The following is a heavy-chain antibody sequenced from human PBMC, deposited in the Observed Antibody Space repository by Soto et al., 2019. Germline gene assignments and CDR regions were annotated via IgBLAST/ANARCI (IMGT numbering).Heavy chain of an antibody. CDR2: IYTSGST. V-gene: IGHV4-4*07. D-gene: IGHD3-22*01. CDR3: ARAVFYYDSSVSWFDP. Sequence: SETLSLTCTVSGGSISSYYWSWIRQPAGKGLEWIGRIYTSGSTNYNPSLKSRVTMSVDTSKNQFSLKLSSVTAADTAVYYCARAVFYYDSSVSWFDPWGQGTLVTVSS. J-gene: IGHJ5*02. CDR1: GGSISSYY.